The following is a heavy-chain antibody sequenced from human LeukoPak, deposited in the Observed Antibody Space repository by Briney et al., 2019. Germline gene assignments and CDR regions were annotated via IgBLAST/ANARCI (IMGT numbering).Heavy chain of an antibody. CDR2: MNPNSGNT. CDR1: GYTFTGYY. D-gene: IGHD2-15*01. Sequence: ASVKVSCKASGYTFTGYYMHWVRQAPGQGLEWMGWMNPNSGNTGYAQKFRGRVTITRNTSISTAYMELSSLRSEDTAVYYCARGARTTRTNRLGYCSGGSCYGVDYWGQGTLVTVSS. V-gene: IGHV1-8*03. CDR3: ARGARTTRTNRLGYCSGGSCYGVDY. J-gene: IGHJ4*02.